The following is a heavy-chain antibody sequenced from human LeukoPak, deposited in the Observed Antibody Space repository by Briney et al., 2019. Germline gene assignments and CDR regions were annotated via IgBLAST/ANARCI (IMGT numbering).Heavy chain of an antibody. Sequence: NPSETLSLTCTVSGGSVSSGSYYWSWIRQPPGKGLEWIGYIYYSGSTNYNPSLKSRVTISVDTSKNQFSLKLSSVTAADTAVYYCARAQATGYWPYYYYYGMDVWGQGTTVTVSS. CDR3: ARAQATGYWPYYYYYGMDV. D-gene: IGHD3-9*01. J-gene: IGHJ6*02. CDR1: GGSVSSGSYY. CDR2: IYYSGST. V-gene: IGHV4-61*01.